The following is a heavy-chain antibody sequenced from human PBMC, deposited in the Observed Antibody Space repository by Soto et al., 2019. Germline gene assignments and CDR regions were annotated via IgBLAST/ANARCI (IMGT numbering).Heavy chain of an antibody. CDR2: IIPVVGTT. CDR3: VRGLLYATTYFDY. J-gene: IGHJ4*02. CDR1: GDTFTTNS. D-gene: IGHD2-8*01. V-gene: IGHV1-69*01. Sequence: QVQLVQSGAEVKKPGSSVKVSCKASGDTFTTNSLNWVRQAPGQGLEWMGGIIPVVGTTKYAQKYQDRVTITGDESTNTAYMDLSSLRSDDTAVYYCVRGLLYATTYFDYWGQGTPVTVSS.